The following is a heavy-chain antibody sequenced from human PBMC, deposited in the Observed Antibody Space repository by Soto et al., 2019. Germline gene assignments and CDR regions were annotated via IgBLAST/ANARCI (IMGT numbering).Heavy chain of an antibody. CDR3: ARDTAPSDV. Sequence: GGSLRLSCAASGFTVSTNYMTWVRQAPGKGLEWVSVIYSGGSTYYADSVKGRFTISRDNSASTAYMELSSLRSEDTAVYYCARDTAPSDVWGQGTTVTVSS. V-gene: IGHV3-66*01. J-gene: IGHJ6*02. CDR2: IYSGGST. D-gene: IGHD4-17*01. CDR1: GFTVSTNY.